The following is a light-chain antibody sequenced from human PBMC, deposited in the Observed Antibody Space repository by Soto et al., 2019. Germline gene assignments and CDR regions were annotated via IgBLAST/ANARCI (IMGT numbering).Light chain of an antibody. J-gene: IGKJ4*01. CDR3: QQYGSSPLT. CDR1: QSVSNSY. CDR2: GAS. Sequence: EIVLTQSPGTLSLSPGERATLSCRASQSVSNSYLAWYRQKPGQAPTLLIYGASSRATGLPDRFSGSGSGPDFTLTISRLEPEDFAVYYCQQYGSSPLTFGGGTKVEIK. V-gene: IGKV3-20*01.